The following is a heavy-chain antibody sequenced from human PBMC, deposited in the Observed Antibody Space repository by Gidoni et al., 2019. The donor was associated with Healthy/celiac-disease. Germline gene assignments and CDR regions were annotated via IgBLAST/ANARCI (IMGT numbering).Heavy chain of an antibody. D-gene: IGHD5-12*01. J-gene: IGHJ4*02. CDR1: GFTLSSYA. CDR3: ASGGDIVATIALFDY. Sequence: QVQLVESGGGVVQPGRSLRLYCAASGFTLSSYAMHWVRQAPGKGLEWVAVISYDGSNKYYADSVKGRFTISRVNSKNTLYLQMNSLRAEDTAVYYCASGGDIVATIALFDYWGQGTLVTVSS. V-gene: IGHV3-30-3*01. CDR2: ISYDGSNK.